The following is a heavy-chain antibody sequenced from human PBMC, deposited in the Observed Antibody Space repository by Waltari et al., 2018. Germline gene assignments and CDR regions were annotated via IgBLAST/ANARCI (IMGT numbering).Heavy chain of an antibody. J-gene: IGHJ5*02. D-gene: IGHD3-10*01. CDR2: IHYSEST. CDR3: ARSPTNRPYYYGSACFDP. Sequence: QLQLQESGPGLVKPSETLSLTCTVSGGSISSSSYYWGWIRQPPGKGLEWIGSIHYSESTYYHPALKSRVTISVDTSKNQFSLKLSSVTAADTAVYYCARSPTNRPYYYGSACFDPWGQGTLVTVSS. CDR1: GGSISSSSYY. V-gene: IGHV4-39*07.